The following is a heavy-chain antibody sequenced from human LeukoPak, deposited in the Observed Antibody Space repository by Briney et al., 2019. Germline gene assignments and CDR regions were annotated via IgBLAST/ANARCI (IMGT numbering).Heavy chain of an antibody. CDR2: INPNSGGT. D-gene: IGHD6-19*01. Sequence: ASVKVSCKASGYTFTGYYMHWVRQAPGQGLEWKGWINPNSGGTNYAQKFQGRVTMTRDTSISTAYMELSRLRSDDTAVYYCARDLIAVAGTNDYWGQGTLVTVSS. V-gene: IGHV1-2*02. CDR1: GYTFTGYY. CDR3: ARDLIAVAGTNDY. J-gene: IGHJ4*02.